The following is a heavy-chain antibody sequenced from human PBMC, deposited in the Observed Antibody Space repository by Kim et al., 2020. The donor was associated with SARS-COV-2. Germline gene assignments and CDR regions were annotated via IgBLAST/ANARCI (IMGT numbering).Heavy chain of an antibody. Sequence: SETLSLTCAVYGGSFSGYYWSWIRQPPGKGLEWIGEINHSGSTNYNPSLKSRVTISVDTSKNQFSLKLSSVTAADTAVYYCARASITIFGVVRRYYYYMDVWGKGTTVTVSS. CDR2: INHSGST. CDR3: ARASITIFGVVRRYYYYMDV. J-gene: IGHJ6*03. CDR1: GGSFSGYY. D-gene: IGHD3-3*01. V-gene: IGHV4-34*01.